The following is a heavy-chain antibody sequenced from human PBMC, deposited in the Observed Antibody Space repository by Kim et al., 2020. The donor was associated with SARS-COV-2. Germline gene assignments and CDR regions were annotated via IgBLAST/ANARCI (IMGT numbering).Heavy chain of an antibody. CDR1: GGSFSGYY. CDR2: INHSGST. CDR3: ARARHVSTARVVRAKGWFDP. D-gene: IGHD3-10*01. V-gene: IGHV4-34*01. Sequence: SETLSLTCAVYGGSFSGYYWSWIRQPPGKGLEWIGEINHSGSTNYNPSLKSRVTISVDTSKNQFSPKLSSVTAADTAVYYCARARHVSTARVVRAKGWFDPWGQGTLVTVSS. J-gene: IGHJ5*02.